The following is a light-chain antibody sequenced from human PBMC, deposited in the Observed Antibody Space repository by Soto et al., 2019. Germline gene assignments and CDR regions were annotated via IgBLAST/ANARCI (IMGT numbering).Light chain of an antibody. CDR1: QSVRTSY. CDR2: DAS. V-gene: IGKV3D-20*01. J-gene: IGKJ5*01. Sequence: EIVLTQSPATLSLSPGERATLSCGASQSVRTSYLAWYQQKPGLAPRLLIYDASSRATGIPDRFSGSGSGTDFTLTISRLEPDDFAVYYYQQYGSSPLTFGQGTRLEIK. CDR3: QQYGSSPLT.